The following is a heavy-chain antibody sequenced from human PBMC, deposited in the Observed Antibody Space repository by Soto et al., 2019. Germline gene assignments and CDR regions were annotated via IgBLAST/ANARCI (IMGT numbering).Heavy chain of an antibody. CDR2: MNPNSGNT. CDR3: ARVPWFGENWCFDL. J-gene: IGHJ2*01. V-gene: IGHV1-8*01. Sequence: ASVKVSCKASGYTFTSYDINWVRQATGQGLEWMGWMNPNSGNTGYAQKFQGRVTMTRNTSISTAYMELSSLRSEDTAVYYCARVPWFGENWCFDLWGRGTLVTVSS. CDR1: GYTFTSYD. D-gene: IGHD3-10*01.